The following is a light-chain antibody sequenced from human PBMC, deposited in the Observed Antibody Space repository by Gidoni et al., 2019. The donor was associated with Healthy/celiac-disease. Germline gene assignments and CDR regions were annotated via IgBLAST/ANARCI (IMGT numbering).Light chain of an antibody. CDR2: GAS. Sequence: EILLTQSPGTLSLSPGETATLSCRASQSVSSIYLSWYQQKPGQAPRLLIDGASSRATGIPDRFSGSGSGTDFTLTISRLEPEDFAVYYCQQYGSSPITFGQGTKVEIK. CDR3: QQYGSSPIT. J-gene: IGKJ1*01. CDR1: QSVSSIY. V-gene: IGKV3-20*01.